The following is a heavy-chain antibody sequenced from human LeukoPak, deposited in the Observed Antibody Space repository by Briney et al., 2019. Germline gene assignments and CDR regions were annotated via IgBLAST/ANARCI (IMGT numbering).Heavy chain of an antibody. CDR1: GGSISSSSYY. CDR2: IYYSGST. CDR3: ARDPNYGQGAFDY. Sequence: PSETLSLTCTVSGGSISSSSYYWGWIRQPPGKGLEWIGSIYYSGSTYYNPSLKSRVTISVDTSKNQFSLKLSSVTAADTAVYYCARDPNYGQGAFDYWGQGTLVTVSS. J-gene: IGHJ4*02. V-gene: IGHV4-39*07. D-gene: IGHD3-10*01.